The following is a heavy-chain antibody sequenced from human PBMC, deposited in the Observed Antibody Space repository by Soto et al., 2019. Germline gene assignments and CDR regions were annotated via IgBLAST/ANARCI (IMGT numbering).Heavy chain of an antibody. Sequence: GGSLRLSCAVFGFTFSINGMHWGRQAPGKGLEWVAVIWYDGSNKYYADSVKGRFTISRDNSKNTLYLQMNSLRAEDTAVYYCARDGSGSYCLDYWGQGTLVTVSS. V-gene: IGHV3-33*01. J-gene: IGHJ4*02. D-gene: IGHD1-26*01. CDR1: GFTFSING. CDR3: ARDGSGSYCLDY. CDR2: IWYDGSNK.